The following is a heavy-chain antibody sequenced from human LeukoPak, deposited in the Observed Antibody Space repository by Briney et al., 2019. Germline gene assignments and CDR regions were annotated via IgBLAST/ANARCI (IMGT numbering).Heavy chain of an antibody. CDR1: GGSISSGDYY. D-gene: IGHD3-10*01. Sequence: PSQTLSLTCTVSGGSISSGDYYWSWIRQPPGKGLEWIGYIYYSGRTYYNPSLKSRVTISVDTSKNQFSLKLSSVTAADTAVYYCASDDGSGRIDYWGQGTLVTVSS. CDR2: IYYSGRT. J-gene: IGHJ4*02. CDR3: ASDDGSGRIDY. V-gene: IGHV4-30-4*01.